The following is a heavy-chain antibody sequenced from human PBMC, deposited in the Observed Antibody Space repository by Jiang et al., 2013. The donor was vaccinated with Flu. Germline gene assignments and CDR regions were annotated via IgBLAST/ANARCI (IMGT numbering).Heavy chain of an antibody. J-gene: IGHJ6*01. CDR2: IIPPGST. CDR3: VRDLRQVDGFDV. V-gene: IGHV4-59*11. D-gene: IGHD2-15*01. CDR1: GASLENRF. Sequence: LLKPSETLSLTCTVSGASLENRFWSWIRQPPGRRLEWIGYIIPPGSTLYNPSFRSRATLSVDTAKNEFSLDLTSVTTDDTATYYCVRDLRQVDGFDVWGPRGPRSPSP.